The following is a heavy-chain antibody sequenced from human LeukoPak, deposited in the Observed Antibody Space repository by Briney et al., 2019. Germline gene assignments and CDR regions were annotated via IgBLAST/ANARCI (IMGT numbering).Heavy chain of an antibody. V-gene: IGHV3-74*01. D-gene: IGHD6-6*01. J-gene: IGHJ6*02. CDR1: GFTFSSYW. Sequence: PGGSLRLSCAASGFTFSSYWMHWVRQVPGQGLVWVSHIDGDGRITNYGDSVKGRFTISRDNAKNILYLQMNSLRAEDTAVYYCAKGRPIDVWGQGTTVTVSS. CDR2: IDGDGRIT. CDR3: AKGRPIDV.